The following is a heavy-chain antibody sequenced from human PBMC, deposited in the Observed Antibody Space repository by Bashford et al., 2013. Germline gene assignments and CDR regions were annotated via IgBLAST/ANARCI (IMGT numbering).Heavy chain of an antibody. CDR3: AKVGPTQYSSTQVYYYYYGMDV. Sequence: VRQAPGKGLEWVAVISYDGSNKYYADSVKGRFTISRDNSKNTLYLQMNSLRAEDTAVYYCAKVGPTQYSSTQVYYYYYGMDVWGQGTTVTVSS. V-gene: IGHV3-30*18. CDR2: ISYDGSNK. J-gene: IGHJ6*02. D-gene: IGHD6-13*01.